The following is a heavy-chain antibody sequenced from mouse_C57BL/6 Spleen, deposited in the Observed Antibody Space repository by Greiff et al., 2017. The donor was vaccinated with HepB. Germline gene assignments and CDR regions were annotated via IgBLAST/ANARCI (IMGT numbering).Heavy chain of an antibody. J-gene: IGHJ3*01. D-gene: IGHD2-4*01. CDR1: GFTFSDYG. Sequence: EVMLVESGGGLVQPGGSLKLSCAASGFTFSDYGMAWVRQAPRKGPEWVAFISNLAYSIYYADTVTGRFTISRENAKNTLYLEMSSLRSEDTAMYYCARHDYDYDGDWFAYWGQGTLVTVSA. CDR3: ARHDYDYDGDWFAY. V-gene: IGHV5-15*04. CDR2: ISNLAYSI.